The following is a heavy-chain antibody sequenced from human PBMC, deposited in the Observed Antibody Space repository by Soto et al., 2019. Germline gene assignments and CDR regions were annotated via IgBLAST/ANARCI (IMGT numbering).Heavy chain of an antibody. D-gene: IGHD5-12*01. Sequence: QVQLVQSGAEVKKPGASVKVSCKASGYTFTGYYMHWVRQAPGQGLEWMGWINPNSGGTNYAQKFQGWVTMNRDTSISTAYMELSRLRSDDTAVYYCARSKIVATTPDYWYFDLWGRGTLVTVSS. J-gene: IGHJ2*01. CDR3: ARSKIVATTPDYWYFDL. V-gene: IGHV1-2*04. CDR1: GYTFTGYY. CDR2: INPNSGGT.